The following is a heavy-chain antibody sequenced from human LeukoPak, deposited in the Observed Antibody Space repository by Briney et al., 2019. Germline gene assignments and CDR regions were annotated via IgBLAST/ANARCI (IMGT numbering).Heavy chain of an antibody. D-gene: IGHD3-3*01. CDR1: GYTFTSYD. CDR3: ARGPFGVVIYYYYYMDV. J-gene: IGHJ6*03. V-gene: IGHV1-8*03. Sequence: ASVKVSCKASGYTFTSYDINWVRQATGQGLEWMGWMNPNSGNTGYAQKFQGRVTITRNTSISTAYMELSSLRSEDTAVYYCARGPFGVVIYYYYYMDVWGKGTTVTVSS. CDR2: MNPNSGNT.